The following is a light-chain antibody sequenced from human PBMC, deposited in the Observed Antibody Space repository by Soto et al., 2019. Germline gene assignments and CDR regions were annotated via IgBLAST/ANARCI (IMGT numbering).Light chain of an antibody. CDR3: QQYGISPSYT. Sequence: EIVLTQSPGALSLSPGEGATLSCRASQSLSSSYVAWYQQKLGQPPRLLIYGASNRATGIPDRFSGSWSGTEFTLTISRLEPEDFAVYYCQQYGISPSYTFAQGTKVYIK. V-gene: IGKV3-20*01. CDR2: GAS. CDR1: QSLSSSY. J-gene: IGKJ2*01.